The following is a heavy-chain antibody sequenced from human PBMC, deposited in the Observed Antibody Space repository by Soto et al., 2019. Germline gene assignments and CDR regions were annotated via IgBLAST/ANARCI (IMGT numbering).Heavy chain of an antibody. Sequence: SETLSLTCGVSGGSLSRATYSWNWIRQPPGKGLEWIGYIFPSRTTYYNPSLKSRVTISIDVSKNQFSLSLRSLTAADAAVYYCARSREFDYWSQGTLVTVSS. CDR2: IFPSRTT. CDR3: ARSREFDY. CDR1: GGSLSRATYS. J-gene: IGHJ4*02. V-gene: IGHV4-30-2*01.